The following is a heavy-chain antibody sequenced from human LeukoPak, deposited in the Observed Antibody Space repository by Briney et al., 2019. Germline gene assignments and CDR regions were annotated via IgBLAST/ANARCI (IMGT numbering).Heavy chain of an antibody. CDR1: GFTFSSYW. CDR3: ARDGYTAMVRDFDY. V-gene: IGHV3-7*05. CDR2: IKQDGSEK. D-gene: IGHD5-18*01. J-gene: IGHJ4*02. Sequence: GGSLRLSCAASGFTFSSYWMSWVRQAPGKGLEWVANIKQDGSEKYYVDPVKGRFTISRDNAKNSPYLQMNSLRAEDTAVYYCARDGYTAMVRDFDYWGQGTLVTVSS.